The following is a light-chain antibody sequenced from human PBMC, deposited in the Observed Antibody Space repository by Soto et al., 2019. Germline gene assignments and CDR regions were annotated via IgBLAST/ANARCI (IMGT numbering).Light chain of an antibody. CDR1: QAFGNSY. Sequence: EIVLTQSPDTLSLSPGERATLSCRASQAFGNSYLAWYQQTPGQAPRLLIFSGSTRAAGIPDRFSGGGSGTDFTLDFTSLKPEDAAVYFCQQYGASPWTFGQGTKVEIK. V-gene: IGKV3-20*01. CDR3: QQYGASPWT. J-gene: IGKJ1*01. CDR2: SGS.